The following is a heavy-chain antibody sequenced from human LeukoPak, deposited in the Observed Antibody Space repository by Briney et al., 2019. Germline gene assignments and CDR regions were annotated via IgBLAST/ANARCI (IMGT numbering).Heavy chain of an antibody. D-gene: IGHD3-16*02. J-gene: IGHJ3*02. CDR2: INQDGREK. CDR1: GLTFSSYW. CDR3: ARDVLYDYVWGSYRPGGAFDI. V-gene: IGHV3-7*01. Sequence: PGGSLRLSCAASGLTFSSYWMSWVRQAPGKGLEWVANINQDGREKYYVDSVKGRFTISRDNAKNSLYLQMNSLRAEDTAVYYCARDVLYDYVWGSYRPGGAFDIWGQGTMVTVSS.